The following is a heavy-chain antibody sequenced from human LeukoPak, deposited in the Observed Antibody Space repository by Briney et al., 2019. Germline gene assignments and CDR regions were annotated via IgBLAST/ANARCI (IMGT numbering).Heavy chain of an antibody. V-gene: IGHV3-30*04. CDR2: ISYDGGNK. CDR1: GFTFSSYA. CDR3: AKKVARGDY. Sequence: GGSLRLSCAASGFTFSSYAMHWVRQPPGKGLEWVAVISYDGGNKYYADSVKGRFTISRDNSKNTLYLQMNSLRAEDTAVYYCAKKVARGDYWGQGTLVTVSS. D-gene: IGHD2-15*01. J-gene: IGHJ4*02.